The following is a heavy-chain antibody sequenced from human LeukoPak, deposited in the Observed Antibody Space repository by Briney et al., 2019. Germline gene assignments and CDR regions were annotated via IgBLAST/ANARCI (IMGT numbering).Heavy chain of an antibody. V-gene: IGHV4-59*01. Sequence: PSETLSLTCSVSGDSSSPFYCNWIRQSPGKGLEWIGYISDSGSPNFHPSLKGRVTTSVDASKRQFSLRLASVNAADTAVHYCARVSASTVSGVERLGADFEYWGQGILVTVSS. CDR1: GDSSSPFY. CDR2: ISDSGSP. CDR3: ARVSASTVSGVERLGADFEY. D-gene: IGHD3-3*01. J-gene: IGHJ4*02.